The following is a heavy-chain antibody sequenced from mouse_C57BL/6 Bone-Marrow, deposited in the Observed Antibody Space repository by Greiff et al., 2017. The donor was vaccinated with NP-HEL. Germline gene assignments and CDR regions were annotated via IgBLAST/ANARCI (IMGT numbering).Heavy chain of an antibody. V-gene: IGHV1-82*01. Sequence: QVQLQQSGPELVKPGASVKISCKASGYAFSSSWMNWVKQRPGKGLEWIGRIYPGDGDTNYNGKFKGKATLTADKSSSTAYMQLSSLTSEDSAVYFCARRAYGSSPWFAYWGQGTLVTVSA. CDR2: IYPGDGDT. CDR3: ARRAYGSSPWFAY. D-gene: IGHD1-1*01. CDR1: GYAFSSSW. J-gene: IGHJ3*01.